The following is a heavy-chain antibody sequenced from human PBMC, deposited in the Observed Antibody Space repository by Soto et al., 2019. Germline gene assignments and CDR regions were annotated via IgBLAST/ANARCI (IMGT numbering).Heavy chain of an antibody. CDR3: ASGIQLWLRRINNGYSG. Sequence: QVRLVQSGAEVKKPESSVKVSCKAPGGTFSTYAISWVRQAPGQGLEWMGGIIPMFGTANYAPRFQDRVTSTADESTNTVYMGLSSLRSEDTAVYFCASGIQLWLRRINNGYSGWGQGTLVTVSS. CDR2: IIPMFGTA. J-gene: IGHJ4*02. D-gene: IGHD5-18*01. V-gene: IGHV1-69*12. CDR1: GGTFSTYA.